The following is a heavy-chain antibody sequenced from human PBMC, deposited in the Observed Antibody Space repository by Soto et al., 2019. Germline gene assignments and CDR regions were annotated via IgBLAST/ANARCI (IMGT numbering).Heavy chain of an antibody. CDR1: GFSLSTSGVG. CDR3: AHEIVVVESSYYYYYGMDV. D-gene: IGHD3-22*01. V-gene: IGHV2-5*02. Sequence: QITLKESGPTLVNPTQTLTLTCTFSGFSLSTSGVGVGWIRQPPGKALEWLALIYWDDDKRYSPSLKSRLTITKDTSKNQEVLTMTNMDPVDTATYYCAHEIVVVESSYYYYYGMDVWGQGTTVTVSS. CDR2: IYWDDDK. J-gene: IGHJ6*02.